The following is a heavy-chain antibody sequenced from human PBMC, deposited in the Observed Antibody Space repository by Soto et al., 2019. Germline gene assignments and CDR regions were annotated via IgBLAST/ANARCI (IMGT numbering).Heavy chain of an antibody. Sequence: GGSLRLSCAASGFTFSSYDMHWVRQVTGKGLEWVSAIGTAGDTCYPGSVKGRFTISRENAKNSLYLQMNNLRAGDTAVYYCARVVNSYYAMDVWGQGTTVTVSS. CDR1: GFTFSSYD. CDR3: ARVVNSYYAMDV. V-gene: IGHV3-13*01. J-gene: IGHJ6*02. CDR2: IGTAGDT.